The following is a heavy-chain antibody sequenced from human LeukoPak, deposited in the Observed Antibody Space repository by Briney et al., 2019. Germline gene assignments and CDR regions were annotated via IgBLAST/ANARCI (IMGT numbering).Heavy chain of an antibody. D-gene: IGHD6-19*01. J-gene: IGHJ4*02. CDR3: AKDKLYSSGWYDY. CDR2: ISGSGGST. V-gene: IGHV3-23*01. Sequence: GGSLGLSCAASGFTFSSYAMSWVRQAPGKGLEWVSAISGSGGSTYYADSVKGRFTISRDNSKNTLYLQMNSLRAEDTAVYYCAKDKLYSSGWYDYWGQGTLVTVSS. CDR1: GFTFSSYA.